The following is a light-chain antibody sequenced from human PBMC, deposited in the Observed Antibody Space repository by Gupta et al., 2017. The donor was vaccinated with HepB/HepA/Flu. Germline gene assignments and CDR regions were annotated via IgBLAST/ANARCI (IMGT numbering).Light chain of an antibody. CDR1: PSISSW. CDR2: KAS. J-gene: IGKJ1*01. V-gene: IGKV1-5*03. CDR3: QQDDSYSST. Sequence: DLQMTQSPSTLSASVLYRVAITSRSSPSISSWVAWYQQKPGKAPKLLIYKASSLESGVPSRISGSGSGTEFTLTISSLQPDDFATYYCQQDDSYSSTFGQGTKVEIK.